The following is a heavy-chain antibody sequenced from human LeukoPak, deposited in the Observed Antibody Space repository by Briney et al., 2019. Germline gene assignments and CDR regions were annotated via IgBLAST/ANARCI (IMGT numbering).Heavy chain of an antibody. CDR1: GYTFTSYA. CDR2: INAGNGNT. D-gene: IGHD6-19*01. CDR3: ARTIAVADTFDY. V-gene: IGHV1-3*01. Sequence: ASVKVSCKASGYTFTSYAMHWVRQAPGQRLEWMGWINAGNGNTKYSQKLQGRVTITRDTSASTAYMELSSLRSEDTAVYYCARTIAVADTFDYWGRGTLVTVSS. J-gene: IGHJ4*02.